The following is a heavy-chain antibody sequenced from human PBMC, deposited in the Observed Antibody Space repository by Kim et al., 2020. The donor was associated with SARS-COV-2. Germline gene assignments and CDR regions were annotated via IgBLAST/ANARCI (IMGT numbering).Heavy chain of an antibody. CDR3: ARDLGLGYVEGMDV. CDR1: GDIFTSYS. Sequence: ASVKVSCKASGDIFTSYSLYWLRQAPGQSLEWMGWINAGNGNIKYSQKFQGRVTITRDTSARIDYMEVSSLRSEDTAVYYCARDLGLGYVEGMDVWGQGTTVTVSS. J-gene: IGHJ6*02. D-gene: IGHD5-12*01. V-gene: IGHV1-3*01. CDR2: INAGNGNI.